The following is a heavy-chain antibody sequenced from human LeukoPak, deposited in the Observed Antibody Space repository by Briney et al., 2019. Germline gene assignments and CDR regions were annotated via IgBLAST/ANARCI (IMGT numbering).Heavy chain of an antibody. CDR3: ARGWGYMDV. CDR2: INTSGNT. Sequence: PSETLSLTCTASGGSISGDYWSWIRQPAGKGLEWIGRINTSGNTNYNPSLKSRVTMSVDTSKNQFSLKLSSVIAADTAVYYCARGWGYMDVWGKGTTVTVSS. D-gene: IGHD1-26*01. J-gene: IGHJ6*03. V-gene: IGHV4-4*07. CDR1: GGSISGDY.